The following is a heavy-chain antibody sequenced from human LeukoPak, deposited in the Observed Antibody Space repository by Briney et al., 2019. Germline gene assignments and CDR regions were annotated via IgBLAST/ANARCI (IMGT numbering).Heavy chain of an antibody. D-gene: IGHD3-10*01. J-gene: IGHJ4*02. V-gene: IGHV1-2*02. CDR3: ARDVGFRMVRGVMSDY. CDR1: GYTFTNFY. CDR2: INPNSGGT. Sequence: ASVKVSCKASGYTFTNFYMHWVRQAPGQGLEWMGWINPNSGGTNYAQKFQGRVTMTRDTSISTAYMELSRLRSDDTAVYYCARDVGFRMVRGVMSDYWGQGTLVTVSS.